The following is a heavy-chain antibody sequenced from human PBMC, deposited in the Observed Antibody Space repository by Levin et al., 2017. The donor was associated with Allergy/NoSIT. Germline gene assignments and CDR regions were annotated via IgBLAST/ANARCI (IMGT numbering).Heavy chain of an antibody. Sequence: ASVKVSCAASGFTFSTYWMTWVRQAPGKGLEWVANIKQDGSEKNYVDSVKGRFTISRDNAKNSLYLQMNSLRVEDTAVYYCARDSALYSSGSYYYWGQGTLVTVSS. CDR1: GFTFSTYW. V-gene: IGHV3-7*04. CDR3: ARDSALYSSGSYYY. D-gene: IGHD3-10*01. CDR2: IKQDGSEK. J-gene: IGHJ4*02.